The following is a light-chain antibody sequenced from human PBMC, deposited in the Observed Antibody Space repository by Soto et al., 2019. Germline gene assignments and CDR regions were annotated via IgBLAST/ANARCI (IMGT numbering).Light chain of an antibody. V-gene: IGKV2-30*01. Sequence: DVVLTQSPLSLPVTLGQPASISCRSSESLVYSDGNHYLNWFQQRPGRSPRRLIWRVSNLDSGVPDRFSGSGSGTDFTLNITSVEAEDVAVYFCMQCTDWPLTFGGGTKVEI. CDR1: ESLVYSDGNHY. CDR3: MQCTDWPLT. J-gene: IGKJ4*01. CDR2: RVS.